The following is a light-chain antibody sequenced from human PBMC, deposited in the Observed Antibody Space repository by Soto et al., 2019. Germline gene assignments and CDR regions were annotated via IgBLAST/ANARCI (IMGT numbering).Light chain of an antibody. CDR2: GNS. CDR1: SSNIGAGYD. CDR3: QSYDSRLSGYV. Sequence: QSVLTQPPSVSGAPGQRVTISCTGSSSNIGAGYDVHWYQQLPGTAPKLLIYGNSNPPSGVPDRFSGSKSGTSAYLAITGLQAEDEADDYGQSYDSRLSGYVFGPGTKLTVL. V-gene: IGLV1-40*01. J-gene: IGLJ1*01.